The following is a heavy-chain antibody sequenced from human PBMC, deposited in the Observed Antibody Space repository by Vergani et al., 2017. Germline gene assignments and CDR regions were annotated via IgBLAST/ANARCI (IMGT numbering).Heavy chain of an antibody. V-gene: IGHV3-23*01. CDR2: IKNTGDST. Sequence: EVQLLQSEGAVVQPGGSLRLSCVASGFTFSSHAMSWVRQGHGQGLEWVSSIKNTGDSTHYADSVKGRFTISSDNSKNMLYLQMNSLRAEDTAVYYCARDAQTALELRYYYYYYMDVWGKGTTVTVSS. CDR1: GFTFSSHA. D-gene: IGHD1-7*01. CDR3: ARDAQTALELRYYYYYYMDV. J-gene: IGHJ6*03.